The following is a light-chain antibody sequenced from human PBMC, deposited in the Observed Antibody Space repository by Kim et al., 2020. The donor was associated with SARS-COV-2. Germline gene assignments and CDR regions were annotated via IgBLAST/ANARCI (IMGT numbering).Light chain of an antibody. CDR3: AAWDDSLNGLL. CDR1: SASIGTKT. CDR2: TDE. Sequence: GQRVPITCSGGSASIGTKTVNEPQQLTGTAPKLLIFTDENRPSGVPDRFSGSRSGTSASLAISGLKSVDEADYYCAAWDDSLNGLLFGGGTQLTVL. V-gene: IGLV1-44*01. J-gene: IGLJ2*01.